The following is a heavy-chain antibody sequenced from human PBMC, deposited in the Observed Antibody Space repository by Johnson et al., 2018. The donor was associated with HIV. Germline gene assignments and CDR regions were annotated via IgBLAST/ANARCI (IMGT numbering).Heavy chain of an antibody. Sequence: QVQLVESGGGVVQPGGSLRLSCAASGFTFSSYGMHWVRQAPGKGLAWVAFIWYDGSNKYYADSVKGRFTISRDNSKNTLYLQMNSLRAEDTAVYYCAKAPLSGYEDAFDIWGQGTMVTVSS. CDR2: IWYDGSNK. J-gene: IGHJ3*02. CDR3: AKAPLSGYEDAFDI. CDR1: GFTFSSYG. D-gene: IGHD3-22*01. V-gene: IGHV3-30*02.